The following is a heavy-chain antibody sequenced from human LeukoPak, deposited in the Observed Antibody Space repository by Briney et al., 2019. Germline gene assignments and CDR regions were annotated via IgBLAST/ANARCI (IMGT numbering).Heavy chain of an antibody. D-gene: IGHD6-19*01. CDR2: ISGSGGST. J-gene: IGHJ6*02. V-gene: IGHV3-23*01. CDR1: GFTFSSYA. Sequence: GGSLRLSCAASGFTFSSYAMSWVRQAPGKGLEWVSAISGSGGSTYYADSVKGRFTISRDNSKNTLYLQMNSLRAEDTAVYYCAKDSAVAGGYYYYGMDVWGQGTTVTVSS. CDR3: AKDSAVAGGYYYYGMDV.